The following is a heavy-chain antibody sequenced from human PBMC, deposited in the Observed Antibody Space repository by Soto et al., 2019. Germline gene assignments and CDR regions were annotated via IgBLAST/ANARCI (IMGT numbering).Heavy chain of an antibody. CDR3: ATLSIFGVFTDV. Sequence: GGSLRLSCAGSGFTFSDYYINWIRQAPGKGLEWISYIDSSGTIRYYADSVRGRFTISRDNARNSVYLQMSSLRAEDTAVYYCATLSIFGVFTDVWGQGTTVTVSS. V-gene: IGHV3-11*01. D-gene: IGHD3-3*01. J-gene: IGHJ6*02. CDR1: GFTFSDYY. CDR2: IDSSGTIR.